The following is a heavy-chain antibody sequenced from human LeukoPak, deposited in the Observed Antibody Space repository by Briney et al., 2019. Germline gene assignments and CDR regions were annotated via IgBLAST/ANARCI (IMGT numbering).Heavy chain of an antibody. D-gene: IGHD3-9*01. J-gene: IGHJ4*02. V-gene: IGHV3-23*01. Sequence: GGSLRLSCAASGFTFSNYAMKWVRQAPGKGLEWVSTISASDGITYYADSVKSRFTISRDNSKNTLYLQMDSLRAEDTAIYYCAKANSDLTRANYWGQGTLVTVSS. CDR2: ISASDGIT. CDR1: GFTFSNYA. CDR3: AKANSDLTRANY.